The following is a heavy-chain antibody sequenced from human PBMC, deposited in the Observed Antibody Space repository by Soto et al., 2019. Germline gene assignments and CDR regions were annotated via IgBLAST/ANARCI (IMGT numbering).Heavy chain of an antibody. CDR2: ISGFNDDT. V-gene: IGHV1-18*01. D-gene: IGHD3-10*01. CDR1: GYTFTSYG. Sequence: QVQLVQSGAEMKNPGASVKVSCKASGYTFTSYGISWVRQAPGQGLEWMGWISGFNDDTNHAQKLQRRVTMTKDTSTSTAYMELRSLKSDDTAVYYCARSGSYYPARNWFGPWGQGTLVTVSS. J-gene: IGHJ5*02. CDR3: ARSGSYYPARNWFGP.